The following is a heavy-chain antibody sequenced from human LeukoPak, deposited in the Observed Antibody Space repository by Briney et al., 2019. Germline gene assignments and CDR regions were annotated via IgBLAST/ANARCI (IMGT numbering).Heavy chain of an antibody. CDR2: ISRGGSTI. CDR1: GFTFSRYG. Sequence: GRSLRLSCAASGFTFSRYGMHWVRQAPGKGLEWVSYISRGGSTIYYADSVRGRFTISRDNAKNSLYLQMNSLRAEDTAVYFCARDYCSGGSCYSNAFDIWGQGTMVTVSS. V-gene: IGHV3-48*03. D-gene: IGHD2-15*01. J-gene: IGHJ3*02. CDR3: ARDYCSGGSCYSNAFDI.